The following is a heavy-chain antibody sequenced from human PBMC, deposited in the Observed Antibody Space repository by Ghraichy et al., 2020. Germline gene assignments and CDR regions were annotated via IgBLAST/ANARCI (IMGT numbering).Heavy chain of an antibody. CDR2: ISAYNGDT. V-gene: IGHV1-18*01. J-gene: IGHJ4*02. Sequence: ASVKVSCKASGYTFTSYGISWVRQAPGQGLEWMGWISAYNGDTNYAQKLQGRVTMTTDTSTSTAYMELRSLRSDDTAVYYCARLRPLGYCSGGSCYSLDYWGQGTLVTVSS. CDR1: GYTFTSYG. D-gene: IGHD2-15*01. CDR3: ARLRPLGYCSGGSCYSLDY.